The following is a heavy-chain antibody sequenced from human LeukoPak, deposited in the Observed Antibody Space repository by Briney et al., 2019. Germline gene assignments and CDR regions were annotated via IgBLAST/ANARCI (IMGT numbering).Heavy chain of an antibody. D-gene: IGHD3-3*01. CDR3: ARVPLRFLEPFDY. J-gene: IGHJ4*02. CDR2: ISHRGRT. V-gene: IGHV4-34*01. Sequence: KPSPTLSLTCAAHGVTVSGYDWSWISQPPGKGLEWLGEISHRGRTHYNPSLQSRVFMSVDTSKNQFALNLNSVTAADTAVYYCARVPLRFLEPFDYWGQGILVTVSS. CDR1: GVTVSGYD.